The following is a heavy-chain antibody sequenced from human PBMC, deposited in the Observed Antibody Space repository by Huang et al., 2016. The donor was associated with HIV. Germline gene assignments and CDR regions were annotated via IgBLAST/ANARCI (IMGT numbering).Heavy chain of an antibody. CDR2: INHIGKT. CDR1: GGSFSGYY. V-gene: IGHV4-34*01. J-gene: IGHJ4*02. Sequence: QVQLRQWGAGLVKPSETLSLTCAVYGGSFSGYYWTWIRQSPGKGLEWIGEINHIGKTNYQPCLKMRGTISKETAKNQFSLQLTSVSAADTGVYFCAREKAADSAWYGVYYFDYWGEGALVTVTS. CDR3: AREKAADSAWYGVYYFDY. D-gene: IGHD6-19*01.